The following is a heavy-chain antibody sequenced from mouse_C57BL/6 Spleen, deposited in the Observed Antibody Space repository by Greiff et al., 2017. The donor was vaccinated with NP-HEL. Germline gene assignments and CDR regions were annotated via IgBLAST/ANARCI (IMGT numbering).Heavy chain of an antibody. Sequence: VQLQQPGAELVKPGASVKLSCKASGYTFTSYWMQWVKQRPGQGLEWIGEIDPSDSYTNYNQKFKGKATLTVDTSSSTAYMQLSSLTSEDSAVYYCAGGYDYLYFDYWGQGTTLTVSS. V-gene: IGHV1-50*01. CDR1: GYTFTSYW. J-gene: IGHJ2*01. D-gene: IGHD2-4*01. CDR2: IDPSDSYT. CDR3: AGGYDYLYFDY.